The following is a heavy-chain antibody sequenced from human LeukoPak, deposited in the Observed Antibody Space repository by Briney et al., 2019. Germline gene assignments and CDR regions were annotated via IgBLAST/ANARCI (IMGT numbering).Heavy chain of an antibody. V-gene: IGHV3-30*03. CDR1: GFSFGTYA. CDR3: AGYNNFDY. D-gene: IGHD6-25*01. Sequence: GGSLRLSCAASGFSFGTYAMTWVRQAPGKGLEWVAVISYDGSNKYYADSVKGRFTISRDNSKNTLYLQMNSLRAEDTAVYYCAGYNNFDYWGQGTLATVSS. J-gene: IGHJ4*02. CDR2: ISYDGSNK.